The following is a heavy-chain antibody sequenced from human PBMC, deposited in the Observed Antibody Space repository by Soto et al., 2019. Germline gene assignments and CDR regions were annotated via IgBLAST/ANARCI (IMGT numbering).Heavy chain of an antibody. Sequence: GASVKVSCKASGYTFTSYGISWVRQAPGQGLEWMGWISAYNGNTNYAQKLQGRVTMTTDTSTSTAYMELRSLRSDDTAVYYCARDDYGDYVGGRFDPWGQGTLVTAPQ. CDR3: ARDDYGDYVGGRFDP. D-gene: IGHD4-17*01. CDR1: GYTFTSYG. J-gene: IGHJ5*02. CDR2: ISAYNGNT. V-gene: IGHV1-18*01.